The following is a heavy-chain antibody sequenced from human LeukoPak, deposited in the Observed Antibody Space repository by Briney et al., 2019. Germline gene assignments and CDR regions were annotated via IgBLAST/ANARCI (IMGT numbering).Heavy chain of an antibody. CDR3: AKFSGTYGRAFDI. Sequence: PSETLSLTCTVSGGSISDYYWNWIRQSPGKALEWIGYMYSSGSTNWGTDYSPSLKSRLTLSVDTSKNQFSLRLSSVTAADTAVYYCAKFSGTYGRAFDIWGQGTMVSVSS. CDR2: MYSSGST. D-gene: IGHD1-26*01. V-gene: IGHV4-59*01. J-gene: IGHJ3*02. CDR1: GGSISDYY.